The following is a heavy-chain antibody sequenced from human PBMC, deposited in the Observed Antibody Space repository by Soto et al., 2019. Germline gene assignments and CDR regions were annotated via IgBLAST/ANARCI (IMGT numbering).Heavy chain of an antibody. Sequence: GGSLRLSCAASGFTFSSYSMNWVRQAPGKGLEWVSSISSSSSYIYYADSVKGRFTISRDNAKNSLYLQMNSLRAEDTAVYYCARGNVGSAMVTNYYYYGMDVWGQGTTVTVSS. J-gene: IGHJ6*02. CDR1: GFTFSSYS. CDR2: ISSSSSYI. V-gene: IGHV3-21*01. CDR3: ARGNVGSAMVTNYYYYGMDV. D-gene: IGHD5-18*01.